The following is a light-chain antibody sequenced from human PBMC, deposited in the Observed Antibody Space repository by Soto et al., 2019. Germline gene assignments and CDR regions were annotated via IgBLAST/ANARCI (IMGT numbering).Light chain of an antibody. J-gene: IGKJ1*01. V-gene: IGKV3-15*01. CDR3: QQYNNWPQT. CDR1: QSVGSN. Sequence: DIVLTQSHGILSLSPGERATLACRASQSVGSNYLAWYQQKPGQAPRLLIYGASTRATGIPARFSGSGSGTEFTLTISSLQSEDFAVYYCQQYNNWPQTFGQGTKVDIK. CDR2: GAS.